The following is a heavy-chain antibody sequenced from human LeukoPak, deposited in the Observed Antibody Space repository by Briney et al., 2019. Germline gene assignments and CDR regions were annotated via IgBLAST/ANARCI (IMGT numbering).Heavy chain of an antibody. CDR2: ISKSGST. V-gene: IGHV4-59*01. J-gene: IGHJ4*02. D-gene: IGHD4-17*01. CDR1: GVSISGYY. CDR3: ARVTVTTPEYYFDY. Sequence: PSETLSLTCTVSGVSISGYYWSWIRQPPGKGLEWIGYISKSGSTNYNPSLKSRVTISLDTSKNQFSLKLSSVTAADTAMYYCARVTVTTPEYYFDYWGQGTLVTVSS.